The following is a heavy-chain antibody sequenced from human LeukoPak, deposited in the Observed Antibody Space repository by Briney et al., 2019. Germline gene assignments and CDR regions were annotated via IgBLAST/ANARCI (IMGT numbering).Heavy chain of an antibody. J-gene: IGHJ3*02. Sequence: GGSLRLSCAASGFTFNTAWMSWVRQVPGKGLEWVGRIKSKIDGGTTDYAAPVKGRFSISRDDSKNMLFLQMNSLKTEDTAVYYCTTEGVTVFSGRARDIWGQGTMVTVSS. V-gene: IGHV3-15*01. CDR1: GFTFNTAW. CDR2: IKSKIDGGTT. D-gene: IGHD2-8*01. CDR3: TTEGVTVFSGRARDI.